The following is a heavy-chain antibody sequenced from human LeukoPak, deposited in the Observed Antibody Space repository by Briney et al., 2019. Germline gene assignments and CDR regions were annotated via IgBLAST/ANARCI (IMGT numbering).Heavy chain of an antibody. CDR1: GFTFSNYW. CDR3: AKGPVDTAMAFDY. CDR2: INSDGSST. D-gene: IGHD5-18*01. V-gene: IGHV3-74*01. J-gene: IGHJ4*02. Sequence: GGSLRLSCAASGFTFSNYWMHWVRQAPGKGLVWVSRINSDGSSTSYADSVKGRFTISRDNAKNTLYLQMNSLRAEDTAVYYCAKGPVDTAMAFDYWGQGTLVTVSS.